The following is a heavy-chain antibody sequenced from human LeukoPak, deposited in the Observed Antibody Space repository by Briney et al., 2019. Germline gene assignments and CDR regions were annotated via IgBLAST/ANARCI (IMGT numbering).Heavy chain of an antibody. CDR2: IYYSGST. V-gene: IGHV4-59*01. CDR1: GGSISSYY. J-gene: IGHJ6*02. Sequence: SETLSLTCTVSGGSISSYYWSWVRQPPGKGLEWIGYIYYSGSTNYNPSLKSRVTISVDTSKNQFSLKLSSVTAADTAVYCCARVTVLVAGTSYYGMDVWGQGTTVTVSS. D-gene: IGHD6-19*01. CDR3: ARVTVLVAGTSYYGMDV.